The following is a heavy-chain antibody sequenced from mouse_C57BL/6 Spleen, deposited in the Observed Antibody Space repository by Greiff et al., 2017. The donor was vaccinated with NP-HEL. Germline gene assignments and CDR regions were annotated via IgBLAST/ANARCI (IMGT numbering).Heavy chain of an antibody. CDR1: GYTFTDYN. Sequence: EVQLVESGPELVKPGASVKMSCKASGYTFTDYNMHWVKQSHGKSLEWIGYINPNNGGTSYNQKFKGKATLTVNKSSSTAYMELRSLTSEDSAVYYCARSITTVVAYYFDYWGQGTTLTVSS. CDR2: INPNNGGT. V-gene: IGHV1-22*01. D-gene: IGHD1-1*01. CDR3: ARSITTVVAYYFDY. J-gene: IGHJ2*01.